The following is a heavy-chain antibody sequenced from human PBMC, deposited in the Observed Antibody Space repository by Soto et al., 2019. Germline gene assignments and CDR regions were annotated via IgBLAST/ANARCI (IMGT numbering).Heavy chain of an antibody. V-gene: IGHV3-21*01. J-gene: IGHJ3*01. CDR2: ISSSSSYI. CDR1: GFTFSSYS. Sequence: EVQLVESGGGLVKPGGSLRLSCAASGFTFSSYSMNWVRQAPGKGLEWVSSISSSSSYIYYADSVKGRFTISRDNAKNSLYQQTNSLRAEDTAVYYCARGYSGRTAPTWGQGTMVTVSS. D-gene: IGHD1-26*01. CDR3: ARGYSGRTAPT.